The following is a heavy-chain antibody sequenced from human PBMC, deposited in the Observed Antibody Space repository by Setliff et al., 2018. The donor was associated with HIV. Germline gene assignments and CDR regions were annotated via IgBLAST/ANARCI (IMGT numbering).Heavy chain of an antibody. Sequence: SVKVSCKASGETFSSYAINWVRQAPGQGLEWMGVIIPIFATPNYAQTFQGRLTITADQSTTTAYMKLSGLTSKDTAVYFCAHMATQWDGSDIWGQGTMVTVSS. J-gene: IGHJ3*02. CDR1: GETFSSYA. D-gene: IGHD2-8*01. CDR2: IIPIFATP. CDR3: AHMATQWDGSDI. V-gene: IGHV1-69*13.